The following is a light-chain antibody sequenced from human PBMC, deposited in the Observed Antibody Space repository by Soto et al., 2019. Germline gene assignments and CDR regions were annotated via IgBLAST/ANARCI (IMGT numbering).Light chain of an antibody. CDR1: QNVNNNF. CDR2: GVS. J-gene: IGKJ4*01. V-gene: IGKV3-20*01. CDR3: QQHGASIT. Sequence: PGERATLSCRASQNVNNNFVAWYQQKPGQAPSLLIYGVSDRATGVPDRLSGSGSGTDFTLTISRLEPEDFAVYYCQQHGASITFGGGTRVENK.